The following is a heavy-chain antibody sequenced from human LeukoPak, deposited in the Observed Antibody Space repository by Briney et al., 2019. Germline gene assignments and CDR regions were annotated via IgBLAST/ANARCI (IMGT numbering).Heavy chain of an antibody. CDR3: ARYRVDYGDYGFLDY. D-gene: IGHD4-17*01. CDR2: ISAYNGNT. V-gene: IGHV1-18*01. J-gene: IGHJ4*02. Sequence: GASVKVSCKASGYTFTTYGISWVRQAPGQGLEWMGWISAYNGNTNYAQKLQGRVTMTTDTSTSTAYMELRSLRSDDTAVYYCARYRVDYGDYGFLDYWGQGTLVTVSS. CDR1: GYTFTTYG.